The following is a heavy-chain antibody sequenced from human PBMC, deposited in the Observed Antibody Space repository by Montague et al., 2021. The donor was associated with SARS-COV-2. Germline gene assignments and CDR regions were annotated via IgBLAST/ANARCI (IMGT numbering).Heavy chain of an antibody. V-gene: IGHV2-70*11. CDR1: GFSLSTSGMC. CDR2: IAWADDK. D-gene: IGHD4-17*01. CDR3: ARMTVTTALDY. Sequence: PALVKPTQTLTLTCTFSGFSLSTSGMCVSWIRQPPGKALEWLARIAWADDKYYSTSLKTRLTISKDTSKNQVVLTMTNMDPVDTATYYCARMTVTTALDYWGQGTPVTVSS. J-gene: IGHJ4*02.